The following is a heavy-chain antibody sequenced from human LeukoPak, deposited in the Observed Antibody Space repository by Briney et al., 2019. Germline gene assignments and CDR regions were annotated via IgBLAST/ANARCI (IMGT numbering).Heavy chain of an antibody. Sequence: PSETLSLTCTVSGGSISSYYWSWIRQPPGKGLEWIGYIYRSGSTYYNPSLKSRVTISVDTSKNQFSLKLNSVTAADTAMFYCARGSGDPSGVYFDYWGRGTLVTVSS. CDR3: ARGSGDPSGVYFDY. V-gene: IGHV4-59*08. CDR1: GGSISSYY. D-gene: IGHD4-17*01. J-gene: IGHJ4*02. CDR2: IYRSGST.